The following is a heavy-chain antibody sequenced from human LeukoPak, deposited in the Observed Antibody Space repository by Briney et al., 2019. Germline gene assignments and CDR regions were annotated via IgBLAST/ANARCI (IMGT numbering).Heavy chain of an antibody. CDR1: GFTFSSYW. CDR2: IWYDGSNK. D-gene: IGHD4-17*01. Sequence: GGSPRLSCAASGFTFSSYWMNWARQAPGKGLEWVAVIWYDGSNKYYADSVKGRFTISRDNSKNTLYLQMNSLRAEDTAVYYCARDNYGYYFDYWGQGTLVTVSS. J-gene: IGHJ4*02. CDR3: ARDNYGYYFDY. V-gene: IGHV3-33*08.